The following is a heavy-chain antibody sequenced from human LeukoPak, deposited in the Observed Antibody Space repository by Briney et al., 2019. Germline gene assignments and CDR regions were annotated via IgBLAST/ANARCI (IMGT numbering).Heavy chain of an antibody. J-gene: IGHJ4*02. CDR3: ASRYCSSTSCYLDY. CDR1: GRSISSYY. CDR2: IYYSGST. Sequence: PSETLSLTCSVSGRSISSYYWSWTRQPPGRGLEWIGYIYYSGSTNYNPSLKSRVTISVDTSKNQFSLKLSSVTAADTAVYYCASRYCSSTSCYLDYWGQGTLVTVSS. D-gene: IGHD2-2*01. V-gene: IGHV4-59*08.